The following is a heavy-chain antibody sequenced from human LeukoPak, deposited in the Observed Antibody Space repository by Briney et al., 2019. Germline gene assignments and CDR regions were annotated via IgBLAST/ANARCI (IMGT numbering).Heavy chain of an antibody. Sequence: GGSLTLSCAASGFTFSSYAMSWVRQAPGKGLEWVSAISGSGGSTYYADSVKGRFTTSRDNSKNTLYLQMNSLRAEDTAVDYFAKNTWTGPYYFDYWGQGTLVTVSS. CDR1: GFTFSSYA. J-gene: IGHJ4*02. CDR2: ISGSGGST. D-gene: IGHD3/OR15-3a*01. V-gene: IGHV3-23*01. CDR3: AKNTWTGPYYFDY.